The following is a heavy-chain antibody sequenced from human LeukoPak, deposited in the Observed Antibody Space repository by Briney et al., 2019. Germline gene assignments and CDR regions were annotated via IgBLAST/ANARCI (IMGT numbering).Heavy chain of an antibody. Sequence: ASVKVSCKASGGTFSSYAMHWVRQAPGQRLEWMGWINAGNGNTKYSQKFQGRVTITRDTSASTAYMELSSLRSEDTAVYYCATLTTYCSSTSCSLVYWGQGTLVTVSS. V-gene: IGHV1-3*01. CDR2: INAGNGNT. J-gene: IGHJ4*02. CDR1: GGTFSSYA. D-gene: IGHD2-2*01. CDR3: ATLTTYCSSTSCSLVY.